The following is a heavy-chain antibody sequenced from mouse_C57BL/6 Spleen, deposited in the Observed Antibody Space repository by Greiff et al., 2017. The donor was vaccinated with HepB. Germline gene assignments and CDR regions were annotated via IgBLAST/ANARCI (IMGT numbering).Heavy chain of an antibody. Sequence: QVQLKQSGAELMKPGASVKLSCKATGYTFTGYWIEWVKQRPGHGLEWIGEILPGSGSTNYNEKFKGKATFTADTSSNTAYMQLSSLTTEDSAIYYCARGESYYGSSYPGFAYWGQGTLVTVSA. J-gene: IGHJ3*01. V-gene: IGHV1-9*01. CDR1: GYTFTGYW. CDR2: ILPGSGST. D-gene: IGHD1-1*01. CDR3: ARGESYYGSSYPGFAY.